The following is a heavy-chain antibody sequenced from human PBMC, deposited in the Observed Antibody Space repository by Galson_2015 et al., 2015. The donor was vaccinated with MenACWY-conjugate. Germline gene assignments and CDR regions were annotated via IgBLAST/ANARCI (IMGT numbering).Heavy chain of an antibody. V-gene: IGHV3-48*01. D-gene: IGHD1-26*01. CDR2: ISSSSRTI. J-gene: IGHJ2*01. CDR1: GFTFSSYN. CDR3: ARVARNYYSRTYWYFDL. Sequence: SLRLSCAASGFTFSSYNMNWVRQAPGKGLEWISYISSSSRTINYADSVKGRFTISRDNAKNSLYLQMDILRAEDTAVYYCARVARNYYSRTYWYFDLWGRGTLVTVSS.